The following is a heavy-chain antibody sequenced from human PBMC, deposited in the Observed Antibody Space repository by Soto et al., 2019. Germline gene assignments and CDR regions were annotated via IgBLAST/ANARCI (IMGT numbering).Heavy chain of an antibody. D-gene: IGHD6-19*01. CDR3: ARTTAVDGTKAPFDY. J-gene: IGHJ4*02. CDR1: GGTFSSYA. V-gene: IGHV1-69*13. CDR2: IIPIFGTA. Sequence: SVKVSCKASGGTFSSYAISWVRQAPGQGLEWMGGIIPIFGTANYAQKFQGRVTITADESTSTAYMELSSLRSEDTAVYYCARTTAVDGTKAPFDYWGQGTLVTVSS.